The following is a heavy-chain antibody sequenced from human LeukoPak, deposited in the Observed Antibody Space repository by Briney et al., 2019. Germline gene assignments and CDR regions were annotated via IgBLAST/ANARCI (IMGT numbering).Heavy chain of an antibody. CDR1: GYTFTGYY. Sequence: ASVKVSCKASGYTFTGYYMHWVRQAPGQGLEWMGWISACNGNTNYAQKLQGRVTMATDTSTSTAYMELRSLRSNDTAVYYCARDISYGVLGDYFDYWGQGTLVTVSS. V-gene: IGHV1-18*04. D-gene: IGHD4-17*01. CDR2: ISACNGNT. CDR3: ARDISYGVLGDYFDY. J-gene: IGHJ4*02.